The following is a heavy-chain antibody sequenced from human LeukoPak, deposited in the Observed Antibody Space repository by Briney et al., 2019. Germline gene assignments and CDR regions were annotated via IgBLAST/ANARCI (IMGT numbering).Heavy chain of an antibody. J-gene: IGHJ6*02. CDR1: GGSISSYY. V-gene: IGHV4-59*06. CDR2: IYYSGST. D-gene: IGHD1-26*01. Sequence: PSETLSLTCTVSGGSISSYYWSWIRQHPGKGLECIGYIYYSGSTFYNPSLKSRVTMSVDTSRNQFSLKLSSVTAADTAVYYCAREASASRTNYYGMDVWGQGTTVTVSS. CDR3: AREASASRTNYYGMDV.